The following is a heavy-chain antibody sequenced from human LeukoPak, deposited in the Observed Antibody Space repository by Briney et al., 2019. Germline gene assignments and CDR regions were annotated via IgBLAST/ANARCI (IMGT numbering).Heavy chain of an antibody. D-gene: IGHD5-24*01. J-gene: IGHJ4*02. V-gene: IGHV3-21*06. CDR1: GFTFSDYS. CDR2: ISSRSTYV. CDR3: ARFRRDGSNYNDY. Sequence: GGSLRLSCAASGFTFSDYSINWVRQAPGKGLEWVSSISSRSTYVFYADSVKGRFAISRNNAKNSMYLQMNGLRAEDTAVYYCARFRRDGSNYNDYWGQGTLVTVSS.